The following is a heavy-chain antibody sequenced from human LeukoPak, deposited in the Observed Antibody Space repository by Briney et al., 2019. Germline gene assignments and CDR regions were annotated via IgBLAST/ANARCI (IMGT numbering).Heavy chain of an antibody. CDR3: ARVRLQHFDY. CDR1: GYSISSGYY. CDR2: IYHSGST. V-gene: IGHV4-38-2*01. J-gene: IGHJ4*02. Sequence: PSETLSLTRAVSGYSISSGYYWGWIRQPPGKGLEWIGSIYHSGSTYYNPSLKSRVTISVDTSKNQFSLKLSSVTAADTAVYYCARVRLQHFDYWGQGTLVTVSS. D-gene: IGHD6-13*01.